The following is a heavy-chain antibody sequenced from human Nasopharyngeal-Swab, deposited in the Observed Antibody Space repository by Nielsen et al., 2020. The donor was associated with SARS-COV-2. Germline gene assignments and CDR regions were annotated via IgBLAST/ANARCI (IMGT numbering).Heavy chain of an antibody. CDR2: IFYSGST. CDR3: ARLLSGTKPPHDAFDI. J-gene: IGHJ3*02. CDR1: GGSMRSYY. V-gene: IGHV4-59*08. D-gene: IGHD1-26*01. Sequence: GSLRLSCTVSGGSMRSYYWNWIRQPPGKGLEWIGHIFYSGSTNYNPSLKSRVTISIDTSRNQFSLKLSSVTAADTAVYYCARLLSGTKPPHDAFDIWGQGTMVTVSS.